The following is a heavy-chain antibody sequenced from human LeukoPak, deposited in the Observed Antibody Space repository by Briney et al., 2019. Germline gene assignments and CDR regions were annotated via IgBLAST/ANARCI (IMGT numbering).Heavy chain of an antibody. CDR2: ISYDGSNK. CDR1: GFTFSSYA. D-gene: IGHD2-2*01. CDR3: ARGTCTSCGMV. J-gene: IGHJ3*01. Sequence: GRSLRLSCAASGFTFSSYAMHWVRQAPGKGLERVAVISYDGSNKYYADSVKGRFTNSRDNSKNTLYLQMNSLRAEDTAVYYCARGTCTSCGMVWGQGTMVTVSS. V-gene: IGHV3-30*04.